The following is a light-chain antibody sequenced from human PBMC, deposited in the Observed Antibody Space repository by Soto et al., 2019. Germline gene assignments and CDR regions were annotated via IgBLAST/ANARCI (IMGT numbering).Light chain of an antibody. CDR3: QQFAKSST. J-gene: IGKJ1*01. V-gene: IGKV1-5*01. Sequence: QMTQSPSTLSASVGDRVTITCRASHNIERWMAWYQQKPGRAPSLLIFDATTLHSGVPSRFSGGGSGTEFTLTIKGLQPDDFATYYCQQFAKSSTFGQGTKVE. CDR2: DAT. CDR1: HNIERW.